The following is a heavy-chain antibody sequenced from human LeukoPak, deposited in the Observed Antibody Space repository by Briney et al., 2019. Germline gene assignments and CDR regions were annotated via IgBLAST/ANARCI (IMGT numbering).Heavy chain of an antibody. J-gene: IGHJ4*02. V-gene: IGHV1-2*02. Sequence: ASVKVSCKASGYTFTGYYMHWVRQAPGQGLEWMGWINPNSGGTNYAQKFQGRGTMTRDTSISTAYMELSRLRSDDTAVYYCARGDYYYGSGSFRFDYWGQGTLVTVSS. CDR3: ARGDYYYGSGSFRFDY. CDR2: INPNSGGT. D-gene: IGHD3-10*01. CDR1: GYTFTGYY.